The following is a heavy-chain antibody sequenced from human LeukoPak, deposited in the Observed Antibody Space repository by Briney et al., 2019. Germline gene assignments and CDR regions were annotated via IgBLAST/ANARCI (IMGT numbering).Heavy chain of an antibody. V-gene: IGHV3-23*01. CDR3: AKGSIVGATSYYYIDV. Sequence: GGSLRLSCAASGFTFSTYGMNWVRQAPGKGLEWVSGISGSGERTYYEDSVKGRFTISRDKSKNTLYLQMNSLRAEDTAVYYCAKGSIVGATSYYYIDVWGKGTTVTISS. CDR2: ISGSGERT. D-gene: IGHD1-26*01. CDR1: GFTFSTYG. J-gene: IGHJ6*03.